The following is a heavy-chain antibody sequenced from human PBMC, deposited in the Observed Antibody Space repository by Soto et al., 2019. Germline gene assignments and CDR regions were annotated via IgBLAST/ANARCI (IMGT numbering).Heavy chain of an antibody. CDR3: ARASGLFRSLDY. CDR1: GFTFSSYE. J-gene: IGHJ4*02. D-gene: IGHD2-21*01. V-gene: IGHV3-48*03. CDR2: ISSSGSTI. Sequence: GGSLRLSCAASGFTFSSYEMNWVRQAPGKGLEWVSYISSSGSTIYYADSVKGRFTISRDNAKNSLYLQMNSLRAEDTAVYYCARASGLFRSLDYWGQGTLVTVSS.